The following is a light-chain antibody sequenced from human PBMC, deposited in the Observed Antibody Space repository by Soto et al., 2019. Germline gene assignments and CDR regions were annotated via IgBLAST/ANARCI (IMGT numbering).Light chain of an antibody. CDR2: DNN. V-gene: IGLV1-51*01. J-gene: IGLJ2*01. Sequence: QSVLTQPPSVSAAPGQKVTISCSGSSSNIGNNYASWYQQLPGTAPKLLIYDNNKRPSGIPDRFSGSKSGTSATLGITGLQTGDEADYYCGTWDSSLSAGVFGGGTK. CDR3: GTWDSSLSAGV. CDR1: SSNIGNNY.